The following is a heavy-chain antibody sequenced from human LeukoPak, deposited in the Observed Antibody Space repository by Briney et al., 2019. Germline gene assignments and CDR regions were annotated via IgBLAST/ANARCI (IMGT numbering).Heavy chain of an antibody. CDR1: GFTFSSYG. Sequence: SGGSLRLSCAASGFTFSSYGMHWVRQAPGKGLEWVAVIWYDGSNKYYADSVKGRFTISRDNSKNTLYLQMNSLRAEDTAVYYCAREVVVVTALVDNWFDPWGQGTLVTVSS. V-gene: IGHV3-33*01. J-gene: IGHJ5*02. D-gene: IGHD2-21*02. CDR3: AREVVVVTALVDNWFDP. CDR2: IWYDGSNK.